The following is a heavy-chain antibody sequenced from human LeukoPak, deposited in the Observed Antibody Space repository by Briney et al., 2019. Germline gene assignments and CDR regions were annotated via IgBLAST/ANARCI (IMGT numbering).Heavy chain of an antibody. CDR3: ARQSGDQSSAWYFDA. CDR1: GGSLRSSGHW. Sequence: SETLSLTCTVSGGSLRSSGHWWVWIRQPPGKGLEWLGSIHYSGKVYYNPSLKSRVTTSVDTSTDQFSLRLSSATAAGTAIYYCARQSGDQSSAWYFDAWGQGTLVTVSS. CDR2: IHYSGKV. J-gene: IGHJ4*02. D-gene: IGHD6-19*01. V-gene: IGHV4-39*01.